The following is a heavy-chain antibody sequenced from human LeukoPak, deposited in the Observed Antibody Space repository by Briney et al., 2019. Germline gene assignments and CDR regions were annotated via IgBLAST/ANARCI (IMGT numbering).Heavy chain of an antibody. CDR1: GDTFTTDY. CDR3: ARARGSGSYYGHDYYCYHYMDV. V-gene: IGHV1-46*01. D-gene: IGHD3-10*01. J-gene: IGHJ6*03. CDR2: SNPSGGST. Sequence: ASVKVSCKASGDTFTTDYIHWVRQGPGQGPEWRGVSNPSGGSTTNAQKFQGRVTMTRDTSTSTVYMELSSLRSEDTAIYYCARARGSGSYYGHDYYCYHYMDVWGKGTTVTVSS.